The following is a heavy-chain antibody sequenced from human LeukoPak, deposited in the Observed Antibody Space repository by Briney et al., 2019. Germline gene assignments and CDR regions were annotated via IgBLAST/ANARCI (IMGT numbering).Heavy chain of an antibody. D-gene: IGHD5-24*01. V-gene: IGHV3-23*01. CDR2: ISGSGGST. CDR1: GFTFSSYA. CDR3: AKYQMATYAFDI. J-gene: IGHJ3*02. Sequence: GGSLRLSCAASGFTFSSYAMSWVRQAPGKGLEWVSAISGSGGSTYYAGSVKGRFTISRDNSKNTLYLQMNSLRAEDTAVYYCAKYQMATYAFDIWGQGTMVTVSS.